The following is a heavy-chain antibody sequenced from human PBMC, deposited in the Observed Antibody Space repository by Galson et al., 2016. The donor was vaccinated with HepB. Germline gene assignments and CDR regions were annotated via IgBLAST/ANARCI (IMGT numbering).Heavy chain of an antibody. Sequence: SLRLSCAASGFTFSSYGMHWVRQAPGKGLEWVALISYDGSYKYYPDSVQGRFTISRDNSKNTLYLQMYSLRAEDTALYYCARDMFSPGIPDYWGQGTLVTVSS. CDR3: ARDMFSPGIPDY. CDR1: GFTFSSYG. D-gene: IGHD1-1*01. V-gene: IGHV3-30*19. J-gene: IGHJ4*02. CDR2: ISYDGSYK.